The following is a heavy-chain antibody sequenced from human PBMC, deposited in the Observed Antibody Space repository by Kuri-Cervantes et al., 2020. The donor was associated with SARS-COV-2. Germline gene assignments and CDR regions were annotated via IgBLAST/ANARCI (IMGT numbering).Heavy chain of an antibody. J-gene: IGHJ4*02. CDR2: ISGSGGST. CDR1: GFTFSSYA. D-gene: IGHD6-19*01. V-gene: IGHV3-23*01. CDR3: ATELTYSSGWYGVWDY. Sequence: GGSLRLSCAAPGFTFSSYAMSWVRQAPGKGLEWVSAISGSGGSTYYADSVKGRFTISRDNSKNTLYLQMNSLRAEDTAVYYCATELTYSSGWYGVWDYWGQGTLVTVSS.